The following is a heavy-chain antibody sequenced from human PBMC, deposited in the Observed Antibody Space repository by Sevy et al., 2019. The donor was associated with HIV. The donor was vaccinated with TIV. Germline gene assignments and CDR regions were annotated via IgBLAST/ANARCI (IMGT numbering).Heavy chain of an antibody. Sequence: GGSLRLSCAASGFILSDHYVDWVRQAPGKGLEWVGRIRNRPNSYTTEHAASVKGRFTISRDDSRNSVYLQMNSLKTQDSAVYYCVRGPNCGVGGCQQISPYCLDVWGKGSTVTVSS. J-gene: IGHJ6*03. CDR2: IRNRPNSYTT. CDR3: VRGPNCGVGGCQQISPYCLDV. D-gene: IGHD2-15*01. V-gene: IGHV3-72*01. CDR1: GFILSDHY.